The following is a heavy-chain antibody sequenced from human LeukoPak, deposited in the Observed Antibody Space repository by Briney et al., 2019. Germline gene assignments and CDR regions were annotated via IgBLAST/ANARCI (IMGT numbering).Heavy chain of an antibody. CDR3: AKESFRVVVTATSDY. CDR1: GFTFSSYA. CDR2: ISGSGGST. D-gene: IGHD2-21*02. Sequence: PGGSLSLSCAASGFTFSSYAMIWVRQAPGKGLEWVSAISGSGGSTYYADSVKGRFTISRDNSKNTLYLQMNSLRAEDTAVYYCAKESFRVVVTATSDYWGQGTLVTVSS. V-gene: IGHV3-23*01. J-gene: IGHJ4*02.